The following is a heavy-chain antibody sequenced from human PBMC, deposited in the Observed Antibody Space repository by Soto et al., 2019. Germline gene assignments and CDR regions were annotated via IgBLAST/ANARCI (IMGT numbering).Heavy chain of an antibody. Sequence: QVQLVESGGGVVQPGRSLRLSCAASGFTFSNYGMHWVRQAPGKGLEWVAAIRYDGTNKYYVDSVKGRFTISRDNSKNTLHLQKNSLRDEDMAVYYCARSRRTYYDFLSGRTNDNYYYYYY. V-gene: IGHV3-33*01. D-gene: IGHD3-3*01. CDR1: GFTFSNYG. CDR2: IRYDGTNK. CDR3: ARSRRTYYDFLSGRTNDNYYYYYY. J-gene: IGHJ6*03.